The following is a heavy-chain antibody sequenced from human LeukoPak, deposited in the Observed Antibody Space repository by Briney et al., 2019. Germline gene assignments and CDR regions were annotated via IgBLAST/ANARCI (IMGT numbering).Heavy chain of an antibody. CDR3: ARQQLGVTAMDGVDY. V-gene: IGHV4-39*01. CDR2: IYYSGST. CDR1: GGSISSSSYY. D-gene: IGHD5-18*01. Sequence: SETLSLTCTVSGGSISSSSYYWGWIRQPPGKGLEWIGSIYYSGSTYYNPSLKSRVTISVDTSKNQFSLKLSSVTAADTAVYYCARQQLGVTAMDGVDYWGQGTLVTVSS. J-gene: IGHJ4*02.